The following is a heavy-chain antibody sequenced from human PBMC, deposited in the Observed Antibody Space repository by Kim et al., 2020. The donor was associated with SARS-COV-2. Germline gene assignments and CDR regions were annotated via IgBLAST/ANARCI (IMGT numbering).Heavy chain of an antibody. D-gene: IGHD3-10*01. CDR1: GFTFSTYW. V-gene: IGHV3-7*01. J-gene: IGHJ5*01. CDR2: IRQDGSDK. Sequence: GGSLRLSCAASGFTFSTYWMTWVRQAPGKGLQWVANIRQDGSDKYYVDSVKGRFTISRDNVKKSLYLQMNGLRDEDTAVYYCARDRRAYSSTGRWLDTWG. CDR3: ARDRRAYSSTGRWLDT.